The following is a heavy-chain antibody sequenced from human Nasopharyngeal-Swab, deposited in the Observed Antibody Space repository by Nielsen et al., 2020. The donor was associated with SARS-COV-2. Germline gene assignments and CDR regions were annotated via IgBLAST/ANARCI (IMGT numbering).Heavy chain of an antibody. Sequence: GGFLRLSCAASGFTFSSYWMSWVRQAPGKGLEWVANIKQDGSEKYYVDSVKGRFTISRDNAKNSLYLQMNSLRAEDTAVYYCARDSRGYSYGYIYFDYWGQGTLVTVSS. CDR2: IKQDGSEK. D-gene: IGHD5-18*01. J-gene: IGHJ4*02. CDR3: ARDSRGYSYGYIYFDY. CDR1: GFTFSSYW. V-gene: IGHV3-7*03.